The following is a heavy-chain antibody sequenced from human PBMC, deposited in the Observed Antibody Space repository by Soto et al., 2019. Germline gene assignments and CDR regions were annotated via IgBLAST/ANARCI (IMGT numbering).Heavy chain of an antibody. CDR2: ISYDGSNK. J-gene: IGHJ6*02. Sequence: QVQLVESGGGVVQPGRSLRLSCAASGFTFSSYGMHWVRQAPGKGLEWVAVISYDGSNKYYADSVKGRFTISRDNSKNTLYLQMNSLRAEDTAVYYWAKLVSVPDGMDVWGQGTTVTVSS. V-gene: IGHV3-30*18. CDR1: GFTFSSYG. D-gene: IGHD1-26*01. CDR3: AKLVSVPDGMDV.